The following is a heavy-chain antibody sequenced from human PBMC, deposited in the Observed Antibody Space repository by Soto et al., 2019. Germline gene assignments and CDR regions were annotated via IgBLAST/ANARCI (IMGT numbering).Heavy chain of an antibody. CDR3: ARDGSSSWYGYYYYGMDV. Sequence: SQTLSLTCAISGDSVSSNSAAWNWIRQSPSRGLEWLGRTYYRSKWYNDYAVSVKSRITINPDTSKNQFSLQLNSVTPEDTAVYYCARDGSSSWYGYYYYGMDVWGQGTTVTVS. CDR1: GDSVSSNSAA. D-gene: IGHD6-13*01. CDR2: TYYRSKWYN. J-gene: IGHJ6*02. V-gene: IGHV6-1*01.